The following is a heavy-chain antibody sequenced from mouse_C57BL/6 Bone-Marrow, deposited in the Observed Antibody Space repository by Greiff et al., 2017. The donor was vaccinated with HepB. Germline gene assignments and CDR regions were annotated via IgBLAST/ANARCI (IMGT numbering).Heavy chain of an antibody. D-gene: IGHD1-1*01. J-gene: IGHJ3*01. CDR3: ARWGYGSSSWFAY. Sequence: VQLKESGPVLVKPGASVKMSCKASGYTFTDYYMNWVKQSHGKSLEWIGVINPYNGGTSYNQKFKGKATLTVDKSSSTAYMELNSLTSEDSAVYYCARWGYGSSSWFAYWGQGTLVTVSA. CDR1: GYTFTDYY. V-gene: IGHV1-19*01. CDR2: INPYNGGT.